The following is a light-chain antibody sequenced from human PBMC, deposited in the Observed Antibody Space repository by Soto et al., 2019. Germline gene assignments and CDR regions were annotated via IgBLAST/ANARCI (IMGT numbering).Light chain of an antibody. CDR3: TSWTTSTTMI. J-gene: IGLJ2*01. Sequence: QSALTQPASVSGSPGQSITISCTGTSSDIGAYNFVSWYQQHPGKAPKLMLYDVNLRPSGVSNRFPGSKSGNTASLTISGLQAEVEADYYCTSWTTSTTMIFGGGTKLTVL. V-gene: IGLV2-14*03. CDR2: DVN. CDR1: SSDIGAYNF.